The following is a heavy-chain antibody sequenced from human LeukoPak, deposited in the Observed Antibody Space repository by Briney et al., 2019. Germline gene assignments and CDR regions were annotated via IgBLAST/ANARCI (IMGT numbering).Heavy chain of an antibody. J-gene: IGHJ5*02. D-gene: IGHD2-15*01. CDR2: ISYDGSNK. CDR1: GFTFSSYA. V-gene: IGHV3-30-3*01. CDR3: ARDFPLYCSGGSCGYWFDP. Sequence: QPGGSLRLSCAASGFTFSSYAMHWVRQAPGKGLEWVAVISYDGSNKYYADSVKGRFTISRDNSKNTLYLQTNSLRAEDTAVYYCARDFPLYCSGGSCGYWFDPWGQGTLVTVSS.